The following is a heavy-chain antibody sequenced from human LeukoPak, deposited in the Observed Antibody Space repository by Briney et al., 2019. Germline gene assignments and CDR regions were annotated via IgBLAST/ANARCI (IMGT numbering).Heavy chain of an antibody. V-gene: IGHV3-7*01. J-gene: IGHJ4*02. CDR1: GFTFSNYW. CDR3: ARDRYFV. Sequence: GGSLRLSCEGSGFTFSNYWMGWVRQAPGKGLQWVANIKTDGSEKYYVDSVKGRFTISRDNAKNSLYLQMNSLRAEDTAVYYCARDRYFVWGQGTLVTVSS. CDR2: IKTDGSEK. D-gene: IGHD2/OR15-2a*01.